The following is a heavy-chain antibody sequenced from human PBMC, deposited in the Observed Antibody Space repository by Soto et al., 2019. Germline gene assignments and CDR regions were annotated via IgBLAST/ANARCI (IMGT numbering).Heavy chain of an antibody. CDR3: ARGRSPAADRSYYYYYMDV. V-gene: IGHV1-2*04. D-gene: IGHD2-2*01. Sequence: GASVKVSCKASGYSFTGYYMHWVRQAPGQGLEWMGWINPNSGGTNYAQKFQGWVTMTRDTSISTAYMELSRLRSDDTAVYYCARGRSPAADRSYYYYYMDVWGKGTTVTVSS. CDR1: GYSFTGYY. CDR2: INPNSGGT. J-gene: IGHJ6*03.